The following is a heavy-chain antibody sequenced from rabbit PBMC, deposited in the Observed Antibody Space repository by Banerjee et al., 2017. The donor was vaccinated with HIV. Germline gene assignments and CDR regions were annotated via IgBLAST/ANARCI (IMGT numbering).Heavy chain of an antibody. D-gene: IGHD7-1*01. CDR2: IDGGGST. CDR1: GFSFGEYS. Sequence: QEQLEESGGDLVKPEGSLTITCTASGFSFGEYSMGWVRQAPGKGLEYIGYIDGGGSTYYASWAKGRFTISKTSSTTVTLQMTSLTAADTATYFCARDPGYAGYGWAPSFYFGLWCPGTLVTVS. J-gene: IGHJ4*01. CDR3: ARDPGYAGYGWAPSFYFGL. V-gene: IGHV1S45*01.